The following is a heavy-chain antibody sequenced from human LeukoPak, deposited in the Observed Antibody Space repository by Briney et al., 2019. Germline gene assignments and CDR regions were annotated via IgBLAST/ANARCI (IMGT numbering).Heavy chain of an antibody. V-gene: IGHV3-30*02. CDR2: IRYDGSNK. J-gene: IGHJ3*02. Sequence: PGGSLRLSCAASGFIFSSYGMHWVRQAPGKGLEWVAFIRYDGSNKYYADSVKGRFTISRDNSKNTLYLQMNSLRAEDTAVYYCARDNEYYYDSSHIWGQGTMVTVSS. CDR1: GFIFSSYG. D-gene: IGHD3-22*01. CDR3: ARDNEYYYDSSHI.